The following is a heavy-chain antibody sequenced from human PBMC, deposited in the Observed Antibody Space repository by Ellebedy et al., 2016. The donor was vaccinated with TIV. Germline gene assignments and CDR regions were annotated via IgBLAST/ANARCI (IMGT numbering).Heavy chain of an antibody. Sequence: GGSLRLSCAASGFTVSSSYMNWVRQAPGKGLEWVAVISYDGSNKYYADSVKGRFTISRDNSKNTLYLQMNSLRAEDTAVYYCARWPSGDAPLDYWGQGTLVTVSS. CDR1: GFTVSSSY. J-gene: IGHJ4*02. CDR3: ARWPSGDAPLDY. D-gene: IGHD4-17*01. V-gene: IGHV3-30-3*01. CDR2: ISYDGSNK.